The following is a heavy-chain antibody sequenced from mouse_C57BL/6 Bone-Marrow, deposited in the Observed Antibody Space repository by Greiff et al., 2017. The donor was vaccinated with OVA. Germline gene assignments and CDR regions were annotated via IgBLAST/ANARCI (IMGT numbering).Heavy chain of an antibody. J-gene: IGHJ2*01. V-gene: IGHV1-69*01. CDR1: GYTFTSYW. CDR2: IDPSDSYT. CDR3: ARANGGYYFDY. Sequence: QVHVKQPGAELVMPGASVKLSCKASGYTFTSYWMHWVKQRPGQGLEWIGEIDPSDSYTNYNQKFKGKSTLTVDKSSSTAYMQLSSLTSEDSAVYYCARANGGYYFDYWGQGTTLTVSS.